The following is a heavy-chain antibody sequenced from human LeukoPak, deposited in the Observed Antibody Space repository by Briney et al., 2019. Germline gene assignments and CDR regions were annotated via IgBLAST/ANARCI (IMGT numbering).Heavy chain of an antibody. CDR2: IYYSGST. CDR1: GGSIGSTNYY. Sequence: PSETLSLTCTVSGGSIGSTNYYWGWIRQPPGKGLEWIANIYYSGSTYYNPSLKSRVTISVDTSKNQFSLRLNSVTAADTSIYYCARIPTNALPSAHNGFDIWGQGTMLTVSS. J-gene: IGHJ3*02. V-gene: IGHV4-39*01. CDR3: ARIPTNALPSAHNGFDI. D-gene: IGHD2-21*01.